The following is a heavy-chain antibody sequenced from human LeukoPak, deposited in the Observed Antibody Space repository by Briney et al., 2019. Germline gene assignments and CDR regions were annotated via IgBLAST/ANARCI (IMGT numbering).Heavy chain of an antibody. Sequence: GGSLRLSCAASGFTFSSYSMHWVRQAPGRGLEWVAFIRYDGSKKSYPDSVKGRFTISRDNSKNTLSLQMNSLRAEDTAVYYCARGREFGANFWVYWGQGTLVTVSS. CDR1: GFTFSSYS. J-gene: IGHJ4*02. V-gene: IGHV3-30*02. D-gene: IGHD3-16*01. CDR3: ARGREFGANFWVY. CDR2: IRYDGSKK.